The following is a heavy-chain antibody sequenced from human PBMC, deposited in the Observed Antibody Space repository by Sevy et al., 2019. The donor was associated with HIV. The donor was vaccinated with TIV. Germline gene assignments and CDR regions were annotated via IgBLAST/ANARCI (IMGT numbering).Heavy chain of an antibody. CDR3: AKEKVVGGYYGMDV. J-gene: IGHJ6*02. Sequence: GGSLRLSCAASGFTFDDYAMHWVRQAPGKGLEWISGISWNSGSIGYADSVKGRFTISRDNAKNSLYLQMNSLRAEDTALYYCAKEKVVGGYYGMDVWGQGTTVTVSS. CDR2: ISWNSGSI. V-gene: IGHV3-9*01. CDR1: GFTFDDYA. D-gene: IGHD2-15*01.